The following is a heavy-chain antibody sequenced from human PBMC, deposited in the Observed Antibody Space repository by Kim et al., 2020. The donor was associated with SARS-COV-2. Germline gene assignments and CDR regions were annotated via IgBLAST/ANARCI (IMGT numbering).Heavy chain of an antibody. CDR3: AGGQDVDSGRYGGMDV. V-gene: IGHV4-34*01. D-gene: IGHD3-10*01. CDR2: INHSGST. J-gene: IGHJ6*02. CDR1: GGSFNDYY. Sequence: SETLSLICAVYGGSFNDYYWSWIRQPPGKGLEWIGEINHSGSTNYNPSLRRRVIISVDTSKNQFSLKLSSVTAADTAVYYCAGGQDVDSGRYGGMDVWGQGTTVTVSS.